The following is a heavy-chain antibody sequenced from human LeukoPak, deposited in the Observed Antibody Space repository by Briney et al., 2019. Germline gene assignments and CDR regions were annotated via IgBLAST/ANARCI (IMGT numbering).Heavy chain of an antibody. D-gene: IGHD5-12*01. J-gene: IGHJ4*02. Sequence: GGSLRLSCAASGFTFSTYAMSWVCQAPGKGLEWVSGVRGSGTDTYYADSVKGRFTISRDNSKNTLYLQMNSLRAEDTAVYYCAKTSRANSAYDSPFDYWGQGTLVTVSS. CDR3: AKTSRANSAYDSPFDY. CDR1: GFTFSTYA. V-gene: IGHV3-23*01. CDR2: VRGSGTDT.